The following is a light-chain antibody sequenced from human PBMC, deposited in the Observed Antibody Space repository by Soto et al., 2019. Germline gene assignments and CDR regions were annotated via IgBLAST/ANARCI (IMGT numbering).Light chain of an antibody. Sequence: QSVLTQPPSVSAAPGQNVTISCSGSSSNIGNNYVSWYQQLPGTAPKLLIYEVRDRPSGVSTRFSGSKSGNTASLTISGLQPEDEAEYYCSSYTTSGTPYVFGTGTKLAVL. CDR2: EVR. CDR1: SSNIGNNY. CDR3: SSYTTSGTPYV. V-gene: IGLV1-51*01. J-gene: IGLJ1*01.